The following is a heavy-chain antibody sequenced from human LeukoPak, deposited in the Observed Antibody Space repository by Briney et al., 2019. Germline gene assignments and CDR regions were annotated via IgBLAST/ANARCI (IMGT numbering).Heavy chain of an antibody. CDR3: ARESTYYDSTDYYQGDAFDI. CDR1: GYTFAAYY. V-gene: IGHV1-2*02. CDR2: INPNSGGT. J-gene: IGHJ3*02. Sequence: ASVKVSCKASGYTFAAYYMHWVRQAPGQGLEWMGRINPNSGGTNYAQKFQGGVTMTRDTSISTAYMELSSLRSDDTAVYYCARESTYYDSTDYYQGDAFDIWGQGTMVTVSS. D-gene: IGHD3-22*01.